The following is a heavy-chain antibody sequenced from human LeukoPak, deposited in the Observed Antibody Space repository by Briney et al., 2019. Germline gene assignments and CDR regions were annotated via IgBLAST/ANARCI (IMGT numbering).Heavy chain of an antibody. CDR2: INHSGST. Sequence: SETLSLTCPVYGGSFSGYYWSWIRQPPGKGLEWIGEINHSGSTNYNPSLKSRVTISVDTSKNQFSLKRSSVTAADTAVYYCARPYSSGWYEYWGQGTLVTVSS. V-gene: IGHV4-34*01. CDR3: ARPYSSGWYEY. CDR1: GGSFSGYY. J-gene: IGHJ4*02. D-gene: IGHD6-19*01.